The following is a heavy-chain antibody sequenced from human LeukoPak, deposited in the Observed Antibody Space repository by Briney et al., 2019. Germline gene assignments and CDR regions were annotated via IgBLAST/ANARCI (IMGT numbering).Heavy chain of an antibody. D-gene: IGHD4-17*01. CDR1: GFTVSSNY. V-gene: IGHV3-53*01. CDR3: AGTWDYGDPADSFDY. J-gene: IGHJ4*02. Sequence: GGCLRLSCAASGFTVSSNYMNWFRQAPGKGLEWVSVIYGGGSRYYADSVKGRFTISRDNSKNTLYLQMNSLRAEDTAVYYCAGTWDYGDPADSFDYWGQGTLVTVSS. CDR2: IYGGGSR.